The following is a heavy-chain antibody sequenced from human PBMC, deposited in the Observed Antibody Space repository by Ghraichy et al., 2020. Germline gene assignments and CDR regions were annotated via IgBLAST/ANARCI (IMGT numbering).Heavy chain of an antibody. CDR3: ARGGYSGYDFGPDFDY. V-gene: IGHV3-33*01. CDR1: GFTFSSYG. Sequence: GESLNISCAASGFTFSSYGMHWVRQAPGKGLEWVAVIWYDGSNKYYADSVKGRFTISRDNSKNTLYLQMNSLRAEDTAVYYCARGGYSGYDFGPDFDYWGQGTLVTVSS. J-gene: IGHJ4*02. D-gene: IGHD5-12*01. CDR2: IWYDGSNK.